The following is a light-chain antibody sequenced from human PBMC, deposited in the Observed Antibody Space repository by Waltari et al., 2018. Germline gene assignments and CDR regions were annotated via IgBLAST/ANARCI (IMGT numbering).Light chain of an antibody. V-gene: IGKV1-39*01. J-gene: IGKJ3*01. CDR2: EAS. Sequence: DIRLTQSPSSLSASVGDRITIHCRAGQNIRRYLNRYQQKPGKAPKLLIYEASTLQGGVSSRFSGSGSGTDFTLTITNLQPEDFATYYCQQNYNTPGFTFGPGTTVDLK. CDR3: QQNYNTPGFT. CDR1: QNIRRY.